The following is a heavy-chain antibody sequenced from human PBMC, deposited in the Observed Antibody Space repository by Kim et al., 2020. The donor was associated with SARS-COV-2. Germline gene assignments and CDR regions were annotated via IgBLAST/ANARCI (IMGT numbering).Heavy chain of an antibody. CDR3: ARRGFDHYYYIDV. J-gene: IGHJ6*03. CDR2: IYYSGST. V-gene: IGHV4-59*08. CDR1: GGSISSYY. Sequence: SETLSLTCTVSGGSISSYYWSWIRQPPGKGLEWIGYIYYSGSTNYNPSLKSRVTISVDTSKNQFSLKLSSVTAADTAVYYCARRGFDHYYYIDVWGKGTT.